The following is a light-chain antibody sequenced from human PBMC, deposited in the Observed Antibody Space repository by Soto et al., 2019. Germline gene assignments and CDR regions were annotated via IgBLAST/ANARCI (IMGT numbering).Light chain of an antibody. CDR2: AAS. CDR1: QGISSS. J-gene: IGKJ4*01. CDR3: QQLKSFPLS. V-gene: IGKV1-9*01. Sequence: IQLTQSPSSLSASVGDRVTITCRASQGISSSLAWYQQQPGKAPKLLIDAASTLRSGVPSRFSGSGSGTDVTLTISSLQPEDFATYYCQQLKSFPLSFGGGTTVEIK.